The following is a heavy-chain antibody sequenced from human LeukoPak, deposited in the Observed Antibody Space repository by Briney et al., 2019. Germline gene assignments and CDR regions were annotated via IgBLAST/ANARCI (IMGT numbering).Heavy chain of an antibody. CDR1: GYSFTSYW. Sequence: GESLKISCKGSGYSFTSYWIGWVRQMPGKGLEWMGIIYPGDSDTRYSPSFQGQVTISADKSISTAYLQWSSLKASDTAMYYCARSVSSSGWYSDAFDIWGQGTMVTVSS. CDR3: ARSVSSSGWYSDAFDI. V-gene: IGHV5-51*01. D-gene: IGHD6-19*01. CDR2: IYPGDSDT. J-gene: IGHJ3*02.